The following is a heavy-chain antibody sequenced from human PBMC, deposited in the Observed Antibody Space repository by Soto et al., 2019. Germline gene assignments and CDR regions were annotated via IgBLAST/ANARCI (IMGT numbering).Heavy chain of an antibody. D-gene: IGHD6-19*01. Sequence: QVQLVQSGAEVKKPGASVKVSCKTSGYNFTTYGVSWVRQSPGQGLEWMGWISGHNGHTNYAQTCQGKVTMTPDTSSATAYMERRSLRSDDTAVYYCARYQPYSTGYYYFEPWGQGTL. CDR3: ARYQPYSTGYYYFEP. J-gene: IGHJ4*02. V-gene: IGHV1-18*01. CDR1: GYNFTTYG. CDR2: ISGHNGHT.